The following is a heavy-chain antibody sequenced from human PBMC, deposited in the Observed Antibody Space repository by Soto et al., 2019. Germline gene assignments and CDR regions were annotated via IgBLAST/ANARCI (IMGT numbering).Heavy chain of an antibody. CDR3: AKDLGNYYDSSEGLV. D-gene: IGHD3-22*01. CDR1: GFTFSSYA. CDR2: ISYDGSNT. J-gene: IGHJ4*02. Sequence: GGSLRLSCAASGFTFSSYAMHWVRQAPGKGLEWVAVISYDGSNTYYADSVKGRFTISRDNSKNTLYLQMNSLRAEDTAVYYCAKDLGNYYDSSEGLVWGQGTLVTVSS. V-gene: IGHV3-30*18.